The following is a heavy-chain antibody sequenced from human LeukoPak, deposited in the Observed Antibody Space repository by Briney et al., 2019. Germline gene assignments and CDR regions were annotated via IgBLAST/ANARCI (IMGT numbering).Heavy chain of an antibody. J-gene: IGHJ3*02. CDR1: GSSLTNYW. CDR2: IDPGDFNT. CDR3: VRRWSTIEAFDI. D-gene: IGHD6-13*01. Sequence: GAPLNTSSKAAGSSLTNYWSAWLRQTPGKGLGWMGIIDPGDFNTPYHPPFQGQVTISGDKSISTAYLQWRSLKAPDSAMYYCVRRWSTIEAFDIWGEGTMVTVSS. V-gene: IGHV5-51*01.